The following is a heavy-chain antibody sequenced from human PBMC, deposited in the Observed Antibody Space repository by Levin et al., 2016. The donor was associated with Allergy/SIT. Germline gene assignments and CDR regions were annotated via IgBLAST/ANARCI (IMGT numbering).Heavy chain of an antibody. CDR1: GFSFSSYG. V-gene: IGHV3-23*01. Sequence: GGSLRLSCAASGFSFSSYGLSWVRQAPGKGLEWVSAISGSGDSTYYADSVKGRFTISRDNSKNTLYLHMNSLRAEDTAVYYCVRYRSRTSMIVVVSNNYYYGMDVWGQGTTVTVSS. D-gene: IGHD3-22*01. J-gene: IGHJ6*02. CDR2: ISGSGDST. CDR3: VRYRSRTSMIVVVSNNYYYGMDV.